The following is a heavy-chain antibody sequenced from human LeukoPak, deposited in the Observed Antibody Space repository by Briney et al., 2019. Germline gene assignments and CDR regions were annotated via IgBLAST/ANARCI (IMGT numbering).Heavy chain of an antibody. D-gene: IGHD3-22*01. CDR3: ARWDSSGYYFFN. V-gene: IGHV4-61*05. CDR2: IYYSGST. CDR1: GGSISSSSYY. Sequence: SETLSLTCTVSGGSISSSSYYWGWIRQPPGKGLEWIGYIYYSGSTNYNPSLKSRVTISVDTSKNQFSLKLSSVTAADTAVYYCARWDSSGYYFFNWGQGTLVTVSS. J-gene: IGHJ4*02.